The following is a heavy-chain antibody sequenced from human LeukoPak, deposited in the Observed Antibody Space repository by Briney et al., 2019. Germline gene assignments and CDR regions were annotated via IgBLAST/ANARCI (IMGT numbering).Heavy chain of an antibody. J-gene: IGHJ6*03. CDR3: ARDRTVTTGYYYYMDV. CDR1: GGSISSGGYY. CDR2: IYYSGST. D-gene: IGHD4-11*01. V-gene: IGHV4-31*03. Sequence: SQTLSLTCTVSGGSISSGGYYWSWIRQHPGKGLEWIGYIYYSGSTYYNPSLKSRVTILVDTSKNQFSLKLSSVTAADTAVYYCARDRTVTTGYYYYMDVWGKGTTVTVSS.